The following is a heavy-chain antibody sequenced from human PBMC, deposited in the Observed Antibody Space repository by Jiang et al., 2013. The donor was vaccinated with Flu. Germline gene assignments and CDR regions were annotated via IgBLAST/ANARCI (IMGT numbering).Heavy chain of an antibody. V-gene: IGHV2-70*11. D-gene: IGHD3-3*01. CDR3: ARTILGTIDGADYEAFDL. CDR1: GFSLSTTGMC. J-gene: IGHJ3*01. Sequence: KPTQTLTLTCTFSGFSLSTTGMCLNWIRQPPGQALEWLTRIDWDGDKWYSTSLRTRLSISKDTSRKQVVLTMTNVSPADTATYFCARTILGTIDGADYEAFDLWGPRDPGHRLF. CDR2: IDWDGDK.